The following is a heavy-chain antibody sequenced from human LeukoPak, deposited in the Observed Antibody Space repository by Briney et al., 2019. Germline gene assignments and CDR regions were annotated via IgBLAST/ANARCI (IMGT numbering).Heavy chain of an antibody. CDR2: IYSGGGT. CDR1: GFTVSRNY. J-gene: IGHJ4*02. D-gene: IGHD3-22*01. Sequence: LPGGSLRLSCAASGFTVSRNYMSWVRQAPGKGLEWVSVIYSGGGTYYSDSVRGRFTISRDNSKNTVYFQMISLRAEDTAVYYGARASFWFDDSGYYFDYWGQGSLVTVSS. V-gene: IGHV3-66*01. CDR3: ARASFWFDDSGYYFDY.